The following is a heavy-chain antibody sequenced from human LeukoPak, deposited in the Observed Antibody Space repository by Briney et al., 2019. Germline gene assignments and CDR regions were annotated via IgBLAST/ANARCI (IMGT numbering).Heavy chain of an antibody. CDR2: IYPGDSET. J-gene: IGHJ3*02. CDR1: GYSFTTYW. V-gene: IGHV5-51*01. CDR3: TRSPRDGYHDSFDI. D-gene: IGHD5-24*01. Sequence: GESLKISCKGSGYSFTTYWIAWVRQMPGEGLEWMGIIYPGDSETRYSPSFQGQVTIPIDKSITTAYLQWGSLKASDTATYYCTRSPRDGYHDSFDIWGQGTMVTVFS.